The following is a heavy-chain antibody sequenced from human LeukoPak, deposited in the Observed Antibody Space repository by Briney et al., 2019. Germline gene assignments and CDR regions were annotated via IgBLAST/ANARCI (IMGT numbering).Heavy chain of an antibody. D-gene: IGHD4-17*01. CDR2: ISSSGRTI. J-gene: IGHJ4*02. CDR3: ARVPGLRGNY. V-gene: IGHV3-48*03. Sequence: PGGSLRLSCAASGFIFSSYEMNWVRQAPGKGLEWVSYISSSGRTIYYADSVKGRFTISRDNAKSSLFLQMNSLRAEDTAVYYCARVPGLRGNYWGQGTLVTVSS. CDR1: GFIFSSYE.